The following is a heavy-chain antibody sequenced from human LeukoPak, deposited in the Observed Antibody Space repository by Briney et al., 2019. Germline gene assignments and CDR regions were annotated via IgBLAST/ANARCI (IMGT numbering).Heavy chain of an antibody. CDR3: AKVQEWLVSYYYYGMDV. V-gene: IGHV3-23*01. CDR1: GFTFSSYW. Sequence: GGSLRLSCAASGFTFSSYWMSWVRQAPGKGLEWVSAISGSGGSTYYADSVKGRFTISRDNSKNTLYLQMNSLRAEDTAVYYCAKVQEWLVSYYYYGMDVWGQGTTVTVSS. J-gene: IGHJ6*02. CDR2: ISGSGGST. D-gene: IGHD6-19*01.